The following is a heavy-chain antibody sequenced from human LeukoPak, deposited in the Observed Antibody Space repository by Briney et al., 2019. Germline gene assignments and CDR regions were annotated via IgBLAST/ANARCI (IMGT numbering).Heavy chain of an antibody. CDR1: GFTVSSNY. CDR3: ARDGGNNSWYGMDV. D-gene: IGHD4-23*01. Sequence: GGSLRLSCAASGFTVSSNYMSWVRQAPGKGLEWVSIIYRVGSTFYADSVEGRFTISRNNSKNALYLQMNSLRVEDTAIYYCARDGGNNSWYGMDVWGQGTTVTVSS. V-gene: IGHV3-66*01. CDR2: IYRVGST. J-gene: IGHJ6*02.